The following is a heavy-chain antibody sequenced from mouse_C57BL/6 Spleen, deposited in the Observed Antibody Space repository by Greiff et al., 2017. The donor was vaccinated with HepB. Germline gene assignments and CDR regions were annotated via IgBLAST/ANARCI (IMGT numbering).Heavy chain of an antibody. CDR3: ASSGYDRYAMDY. CDR1: GYAFSSSW. V-gene: IGHV1-82*01. Sequence: QVQLQQSGPELVKPGASVKISCKASGYAFSSSWMNWVKQRPGKGLEWIGRIYPGDGDTNYNGKFKGKATLTADKSSSTAYMQLSSLTSEDSAVYFCASSGYDRYAMDYWGQGTSVTVSS. D-gene: IGHD2-10*02. J-gene: IGHJ4*01. CDR2: IYPGDGDT.